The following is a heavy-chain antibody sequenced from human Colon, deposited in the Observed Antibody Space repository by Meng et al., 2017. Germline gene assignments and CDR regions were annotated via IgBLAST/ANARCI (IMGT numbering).Heavy chain of an antibody. J-gene: IGHJ4*02. D-gene: IGHD4-23*01. CDR2: IDHRGDP. CDR3: ARHGGYYQDY. V-gene: IGHV4-4*02. Sequence: QVHLRGAGPGLVTPSGTLSLTCAVPGGSITTNSYWSWVRQSPEKGLEWIGQIDHRGDPYYNPSLKSRVTMSVDRSKSQVSLQLTSVTAADTAVYYCARHGGYYQDYWGQGTLVTVSS. CDR1: GGSITTNSY.